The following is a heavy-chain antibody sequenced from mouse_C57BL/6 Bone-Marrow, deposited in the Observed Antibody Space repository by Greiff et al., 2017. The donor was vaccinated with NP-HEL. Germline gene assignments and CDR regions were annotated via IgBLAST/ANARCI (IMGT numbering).Heavy chain of an antibody. Sequence: EVKLVESGGGLVKPGGSLKLSCAASGFTFSSYAMSWVRQTPEKRLEWVATISDGGSYTYYPDNVKGRFTISRDNAKNNLYLQMSHLKSEDTAMYYCARDRGDGYDDLDYWGQGTTLTVSS. CDR3: ARDRGDGYDDLDY. D-gene: IGHD2-2*01. CDR2: ISDGGSYT. V-gene: IGHV5-4*01. J-gene: IGHJ2*01. CDR1: GFTFSSYA.